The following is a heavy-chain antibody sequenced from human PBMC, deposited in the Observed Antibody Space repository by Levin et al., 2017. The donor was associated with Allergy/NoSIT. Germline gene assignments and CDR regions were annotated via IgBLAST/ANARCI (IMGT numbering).Heavy chain of an antibody. Sequence: GESLKISCAASGFTFSDYYMSWIRQAPGKGLEWVSYISSSSSYTNYADSVKGRFTISRDNAKNSLYLQMNSLRAEDTAVYYCARDLTSSWYYDYWGQGTRVTVSS. D-gene: IGHD6-13*01. CDR3: ARDLTSSWYYDY. V-gene: IGHV3-11*05. J-gene: IGHJ4*02. CDR2: ISSSSSYT. CDR1: GFTFSDYY.